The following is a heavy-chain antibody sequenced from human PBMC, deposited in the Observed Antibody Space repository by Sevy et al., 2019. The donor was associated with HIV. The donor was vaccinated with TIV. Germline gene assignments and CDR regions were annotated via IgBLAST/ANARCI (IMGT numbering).Heavy chain of an antibody. J-gene: IGHJ3*02. V-gene: IGHV1-3*01. D-gene: IGHD2-15*01. Sequence: ASVKVSCKASGYTFSSYSMHWVRQAPGQRLEWMGWINAGNGNTIYSQKFQGRVTITRDTSASTAYMELSSLRSEDTAVYYCARGGGYCSGGSCYPPDAFDIWGQGTMVTVSS. CDR2: INAGNGNT. CDR3: ARGGGYCSGGSCYPPDAFDI. CDR1: GYTFSSYS.